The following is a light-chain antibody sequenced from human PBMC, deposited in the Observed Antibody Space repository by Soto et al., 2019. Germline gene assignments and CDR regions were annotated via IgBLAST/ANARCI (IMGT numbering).Light chain of an antibody. CDR2: DAS. Sequence: ETVLTQSPATLSLSPGERATLSCRATQSVDTKLVWYQQRPGQAPRLLIYDASKRATGIPARFSGSGSGTDFTLTISSLEPEDSAVYYCQQRSNWPPLISGGGTKVEIK. CDR3: QQRSNWPPLI. J-gene: IGKJ4*01. CDR1: QSVDTK. V-gene: IGKV3-11*01.